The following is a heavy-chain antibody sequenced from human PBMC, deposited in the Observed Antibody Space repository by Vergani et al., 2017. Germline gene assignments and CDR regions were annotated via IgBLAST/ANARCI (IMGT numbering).Heavy chain of an antibody. J-gene: IGHJ4*02. V-gene: IGHV4-34*01. D-gene: IGHD3-3*01. CDR3: AGGPDYDFWSGYYFDY. Sequence: QVQLQQWGAGLLKPSETLSLTCAVYGGSFSGYYWSWIRQPPGKGLEWIGEINHSGSTNYNPSLKSRVTISVDTSKNQFSLKLSSVTAADTAVYYCAGGPDYDFWSGYYFDYGGQGTLVTVCS. CDR1: GGSFSGYY. CDR2: INHSGST.